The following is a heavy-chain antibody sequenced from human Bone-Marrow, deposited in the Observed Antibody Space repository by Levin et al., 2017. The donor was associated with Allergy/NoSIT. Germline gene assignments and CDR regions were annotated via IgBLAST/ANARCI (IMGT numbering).Heavy chain of an antibody. CDR1: GYDFSTHY. D-gene: IGHD4-17*01. V-gene: IGHV1-46*01. CDR2: INPNDGGT. CDR3: ARGFGDFVRFWFDP. Sequence: ASVKVSCKASGYDFSTHYLHWVRQAPGQGLEWMGIINPNDGGTTYAQKFQGRLTVTTDTSTNTVYMQLSSLRSEDTAVYYCARGFGDFVRFWFDPWGQGTLVTVSS. J-gene: IGHJ5*02.